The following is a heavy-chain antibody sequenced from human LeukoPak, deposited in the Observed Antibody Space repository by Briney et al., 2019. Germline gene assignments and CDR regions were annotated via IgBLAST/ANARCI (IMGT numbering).Heavy chain of an antibody. V-gene: IGHV3-21*01. CDR2: ISSTTPYI. J-gene: IGHJ4*02. Sequence: GESLRLSCTTSGFTFVSHTMNWVRQAPGKGLEWVSSISSTTPYIYYADSVEGRFTISRDNAKNSVYLQMNSLRAEDTAVYYCARDVSGGNFDYWGQGTLVTVSS. CDR1: GFTFVSHT. CDR3: ARDVSGGNFDY. D-gene: IGHD1-14*01.